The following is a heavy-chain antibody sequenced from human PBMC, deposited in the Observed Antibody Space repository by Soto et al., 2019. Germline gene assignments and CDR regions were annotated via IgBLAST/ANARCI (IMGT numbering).Heavy chain of an antibody. CDR1: GFTFSIYN. CDR3: ARDQEASWYTRYSDY. CDR2: ISSSSSSI. D-gene: IGHD6-13*01. J-gene: IGHJ4*02. V-gene: IGHV3-48*01. Sequence: EVQLVESGGGLVQPGGSLRLSCAASGFTFSIYNMNWVRQAPGKGLEWVSYISSSSSSIYYADSVKGRFTISRDDAKNSLYLQMNSLRAEDTAVYFWARDQEASWYTRYSDYWGQGTLVTVSS.